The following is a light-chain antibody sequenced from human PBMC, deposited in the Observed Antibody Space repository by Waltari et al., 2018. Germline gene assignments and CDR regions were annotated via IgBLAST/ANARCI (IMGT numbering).Light chain of an antibody. J-gene: IGKJ1*01. CDR1: QTVLLSSNNKNY. Sequence: SPDSLAVSLGERATINCKSSQTVLLSSNNKNYLAWYQQKPGQPPNLLIYWASTRESGVPDRFSGSGSGTDFTLTINNLQAEDVAVYYCQQYYTSPLTFGRGTKVEIK. CDR2: WAS. V-gene: IGKV4-1*01. CDR3: QQYYTSPLT.